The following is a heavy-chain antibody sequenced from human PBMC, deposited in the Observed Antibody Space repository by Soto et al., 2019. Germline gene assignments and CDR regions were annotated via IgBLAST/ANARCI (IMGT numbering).Heavy chain of an antibody. CDR2: INRNGGST. D-gene: IGHD4-17*01. V-gene: IGHV3-20*03. J-gene: IGHJ4*02. CDR3: ARAPGFYGDFFDY. Sequence: GGSLRLSFTASGFTFDDYGMSWVRQAPGKGLEWVSGINRNGGSTSYADSVKGRFTISRDNAKNSLYLQMNSLRVEDTALYYCARAPGFYGDFFDYWGQGTLVTVSS. CDR1: GFTFDDYG.